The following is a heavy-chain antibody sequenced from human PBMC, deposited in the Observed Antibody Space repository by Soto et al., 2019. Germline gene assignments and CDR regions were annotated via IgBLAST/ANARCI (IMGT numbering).Heavy chain of an antibody. V-gene: IGHV1-69*02. J-gene: IGHJ4*02. CDR1: ESTFTSYT. CDR2: IITILGIA. D-gene: IGHD3-3*01. Sequence: SVRVSCKASESTFTSYTISWVRQAAGQLLEWMGRIITILGIANYAQKFQGRVTITADKSTSTAYMELSSLRSEDTAVYYCARAQYYDFWSGPTTVPFDYWGQGTLGTVSS. CDR3: ARAQYYDFWSGPTTVPFDY.